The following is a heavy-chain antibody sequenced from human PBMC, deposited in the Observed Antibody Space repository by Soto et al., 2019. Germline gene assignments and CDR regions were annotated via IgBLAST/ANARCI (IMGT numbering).Heavy chain of an antibody. CDR3: AMQPLVDTMADKFDY. V-gene: IGHV4-28*01. CDR1: GYSISNSNW. D-gene: IGHD5-12*01. J-gene: IGHJ4*02. Sequence: QVQLQESGPGLVKPSDTLSLTCAVSGYSISNSNWWGWIRQPPGKGLEWIGYIFYSGNTYYNPSLKSRVTMSADTSKNQFSLKLSSVTAVDTAVYYCAMQPLVDTMADKFDYWGQGTLVTVSS. CDR2: IFYSGNT.